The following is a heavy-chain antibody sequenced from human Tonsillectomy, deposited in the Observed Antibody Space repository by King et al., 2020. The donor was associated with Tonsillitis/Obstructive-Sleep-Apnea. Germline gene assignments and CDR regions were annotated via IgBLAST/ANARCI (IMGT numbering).Heavy chain of an antibody. V-gene: IGHV5-51*01. D-gene: IGHD3-10*01. CDR2: IYPGDSDT. J-gene: IGHJ5*02. CDR1: GYSFTNYW. CDR3: ARLQVPIQGVIKNWFDP. Sequence: QLVQSGAEVKKPGESLKISCKGSGYSFTNYWIGWVRQMPGKGLEWMGIIYPGDSDTRYTPSFQGQVTISADKSISTAYLQWGSLKASDTAMYYCARLQVPIQGVIKNWFDPWGQGTLVTVSS.